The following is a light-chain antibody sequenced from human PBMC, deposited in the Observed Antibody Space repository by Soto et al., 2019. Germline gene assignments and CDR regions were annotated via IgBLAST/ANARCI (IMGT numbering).Light chain of an antibody. CDR2: DNN. Sequence: QSVLTQPPSVSAAPGQKVTISCSGGNSNIGSNSVSWYQQLPGTAPKLLIYDNNKRPSGIPDRFSGSKSGTSATLGITGLQTGDEADYYCGTRDNRLSVYGLGSGTKVTVL. J-gene: IGLJ1*01. CDR1: NSNIGSNS. CDR3: GTRDNRLSVYG. V-gene: IGLV1-51*01.